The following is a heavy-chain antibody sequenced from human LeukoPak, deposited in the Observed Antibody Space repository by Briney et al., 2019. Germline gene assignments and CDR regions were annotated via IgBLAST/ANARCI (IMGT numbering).Heavy chain of an antibody. V-gene: IGHV1-18*01. D-gene: IGHD4-17*01. CDR3: ARAGGDYSRGAFDI. Sequence: ASVKVSCTASGYTFTSYGISWVRQAPGQGLEWMGWISAYNGNTNYAQKLQGRVTMTTDTSTSTAYLELRSLRSDDTAVYYCARAGGDYSRGAFDIWGQGTMVTVSS. CDR1: GYTFTSYG. CDR2: ISAYNGNT. J-gene: IGHJ3*02.